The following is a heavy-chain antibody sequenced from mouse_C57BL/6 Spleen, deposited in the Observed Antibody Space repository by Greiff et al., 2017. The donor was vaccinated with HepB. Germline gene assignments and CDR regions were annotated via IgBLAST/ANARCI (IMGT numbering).Heavy chain of an antibody. J-gene: IGHJ4*01. CDR2: IWSGGST. D-gene: IGHD1-1*01. V-gene: IGHV2-2*01. Sequence: VQRVESGPGLVQPSQSLSITCTVSGFSLTSYGVHWVRQSPGKGLEWLGVIWSGGSTDYNAAFISRLSISKDNSKSQVFFKMNSLQADDTAIYYCARKEGYYGSTYAMDYWGQGTSVTVSS. CDR1: GFSLTSYG. CDR3: ARKEGYYGSTYAMDY.